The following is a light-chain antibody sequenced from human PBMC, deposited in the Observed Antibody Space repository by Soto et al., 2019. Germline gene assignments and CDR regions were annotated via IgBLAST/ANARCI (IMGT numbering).Light chain of an antibody. CDR1: QSISSW. CDR2: DAS. J-gene: IGKJ1*01. CDR3: QQYNSYSPA. Sequence: DIQMTQSPSTLSASVGDIVTITCRASQSISSWLAWFQQKPGKAPKLLMYDASSLESGVPSRFSGSGSGTEFTLTISSLQPDDFATYYCQQYNSYSPAFGQGTKVDIK. V-gene: IGKV1-5*01.